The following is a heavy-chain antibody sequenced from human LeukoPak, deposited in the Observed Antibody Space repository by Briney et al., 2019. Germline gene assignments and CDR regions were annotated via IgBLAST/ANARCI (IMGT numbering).Heavy chain of an antibody. CDR2: IKQDENEK. CDR3: ARDAYKDRHLDY. V-gene: IGHV3-7*01. Sequence: PGGSLRLSCAASGFTFSNYWMSWVRQAPGKGLEWVASIKQDENEKHYVDSVRGRFTISRDTAKNSVFLQMNSLRAEDTAVYYCARDAYKDRHLDYWGQGTLVTVSS. CDR1: GFTFSNYW. D-gene: IGHD5-24*01. J-gene: IGHJ4*02.